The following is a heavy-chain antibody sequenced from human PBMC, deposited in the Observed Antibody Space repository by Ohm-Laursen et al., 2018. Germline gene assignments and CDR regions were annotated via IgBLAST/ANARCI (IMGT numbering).Heavy chain of an antibody. CDR3: AKEIVVVVAAGPSDY. J-gene: IGHJ4*02. CDR2: ISGSGASS. Sequence: SLRLSCAASGFTFSSYAMSWVRQTPGKSLECISTISGSGASSHYADSVKGRFTISRDNAKNTLYLQMNSLRAEDTAVYYCAKEIVVVVAAGPSDYWGQGTLVTVSS. CDR1: GFTFSSYA. V-gene: IGHV3-23*01. D-gene: IGHD2-15*01.